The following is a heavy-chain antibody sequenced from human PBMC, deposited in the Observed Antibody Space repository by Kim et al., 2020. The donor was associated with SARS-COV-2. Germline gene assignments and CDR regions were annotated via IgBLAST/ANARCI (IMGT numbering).Heavy chain of an antibody. CDR1: GFTFRTFA. D-gene: IGHD3-22*01. Sequence: GGSLRLSCSASGFTFRTFAMHWVRQAPGKGLEYVSAISSNGGSTNYADSVKGRVTISRDNSKNTLYLQMSSLRAGDTAGYFCVKGASPFYYDSSGYYHWGQGTLVTVSS. V-gene: IGHV3-64D*06. J-gene: IGHJ5*02. CDR3: VKGASPFYYDSSGYYH. CDR2: ISSNGGST.